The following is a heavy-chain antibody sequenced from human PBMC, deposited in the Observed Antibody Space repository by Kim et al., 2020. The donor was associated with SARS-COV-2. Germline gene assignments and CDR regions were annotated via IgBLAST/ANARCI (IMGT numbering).Heavy chain of an antibody. D-gene: IGHD5-18*01. CDR2: ISSSSTI. CDR3: ATGIQLWFNY. J-gene: IGHJ4*02. Sequence: GGSLRLSSAASGFTFSSYSMNWVRQAPGKGLEWVSYISSSSTIYYADSVKGRFTISRDNAKNSLYLQMNSLRDEDTAVYYCATGIQLWFNYWGQGTLVTVSS. V-gene: IGHV3-48*02. CDR1: GFTFSSYS.